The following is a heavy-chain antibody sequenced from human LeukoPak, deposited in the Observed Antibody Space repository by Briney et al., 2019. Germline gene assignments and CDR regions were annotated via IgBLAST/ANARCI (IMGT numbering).Heavy chain of an antibody. V-gene: IGHV1-69*13. J-gene: IGHJ4*02. CDR3: ASLVKDAGTEFDY. CDR1: GGTFSSYS. Sequence: ASVKVSCKASGGTFSSYSISWVRQAPGQGLEWMGGIIPIFGTANYAQNFQGRVTITADESSSTAFMELSSLRSEDTAVYYCASLVKDAGTEFDYWGQGTLVTVSS. CDR2: IIPIFGTA. D-gene: IGHD6-13*01.